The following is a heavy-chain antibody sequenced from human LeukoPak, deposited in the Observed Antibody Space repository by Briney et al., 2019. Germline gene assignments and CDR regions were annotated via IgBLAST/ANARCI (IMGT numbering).Heavy chain of an antibody. V-gene: IGHV4-30-4*01. CDR2: MYYSGST. J-gene: IGHJ5*02. CDR3: ARPYYYDSRIDP. Sequence: SETLSLTCTVYGGSVSSGDYYWSWIRQPPGKGLEWIAYMYYSGSTYYNPSLKSRVTMSADTSKNQLSLKLSSVTAADTAVYYCARPYYYDSRIDPWGQGILVTVSS. CDR1: GGSVSSGDYY. D-gene: IGHD3-22*01.